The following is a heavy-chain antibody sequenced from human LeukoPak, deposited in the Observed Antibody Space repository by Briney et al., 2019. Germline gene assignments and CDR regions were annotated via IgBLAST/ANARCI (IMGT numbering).Heavy chain of an antibody. CDR2: IIPIFGTA. V-gene: IGHV1-69*13. CDR3: ARGEGYGDYLFDY. CDR1: GGTFISYA. J-gene: IGHJ4*02. D-gene: IGHD4-17*01. Sequence: ASVKVSCKASGGTFISYAISWVRQAPGQGLEWMGGIIPIFGTANYAQKFQGRVTITADESTSTAYMELSSLRSEDTAVYYCARGEGYGDYLFDYWGQGTLVTVSS.